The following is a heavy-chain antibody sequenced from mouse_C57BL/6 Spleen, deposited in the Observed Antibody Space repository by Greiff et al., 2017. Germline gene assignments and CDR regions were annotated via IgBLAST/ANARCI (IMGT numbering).Heavy chain of an antibody. D-gene: IGHD2-3*01. CDR3: TTGYDGYYYFDY. V-gene: IGHV14-4*01. CDR1: GFNIKDDY. J-gene: IGHJ2*01. Sequence: VQLQQSGAELVRPGASVKLSCTASGFNIKDDYMHWVKQRPEQGLEWIGWLDPENGDTEYASKFQGKATITADTSSNTAYLQLRSLTSEDTAVYYCTTGYDGYYYFDYWGQGTTLTVSS. CDR2: LDPENGDT.